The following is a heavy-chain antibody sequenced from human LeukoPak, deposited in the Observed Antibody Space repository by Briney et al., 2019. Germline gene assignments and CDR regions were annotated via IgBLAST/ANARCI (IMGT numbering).Heavy chain of an antibody. J-gene: IGHJ4*02. CDR3: VRDETLWTLDW. CDR1: GFTFSGHW. CDR2: INEDGTDS. D-gene: IGHD1-1*01. Sequence: PGGSLRLSCTASGFTFSGHWIHWVRQPPGMGLVWVSRINEDGTDSMYAESVKGRFTISRDNAKNTVYLQMNSLRAEDTAVYRCVRDETLWTLDWWGQGTLVSVSS. V-gene: IGHV3-74*03.